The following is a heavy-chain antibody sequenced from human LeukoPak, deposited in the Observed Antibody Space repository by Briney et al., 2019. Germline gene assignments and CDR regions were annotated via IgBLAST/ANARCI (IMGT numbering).Heavy chain of an antibody. CDR3: AREQPYSDFWTDYYTGVMDV. CDR2: TRNKANSYTT. J-gene: IGHJ6*03. D-gene: IGHD3-3*01. Sequence: GGSLRLSRAASGFTFSDHSMDWVRQAPGQGLKWVGRTRNKANSYTTEYAASVKGRFTISRDDSKNSLYLQMNSLKTEDTAVYYCAREQPYSDFWTDYYTGVMDVWGKGTTVTVSS. V-gene: IGHV3-72*01. CDR1: GFTFSDHS.